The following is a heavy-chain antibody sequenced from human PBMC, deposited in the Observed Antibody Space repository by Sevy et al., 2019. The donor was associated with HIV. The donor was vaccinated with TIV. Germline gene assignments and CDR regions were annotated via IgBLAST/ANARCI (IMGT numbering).Heavy chain of an antibody. CDR3: ARRFYDSTGYPQYFFDY. CDR2: IYPDDSDI. Sequence: GESLKISCRASGYRFSSYWIAWVRQVPGKGLEWMGIIYPDDSDIRYSPSLQGQVTISVDKSISTAYLQWSSLEASDTAMYFCARRFYDSTGYPQYFFDYWDQGTLVTVSS. CDR1: GYRFSSYW. J-gene: IGHJ4*02. V-gene: IGHV5-51*01. D-gene: IGHD3-22*01.